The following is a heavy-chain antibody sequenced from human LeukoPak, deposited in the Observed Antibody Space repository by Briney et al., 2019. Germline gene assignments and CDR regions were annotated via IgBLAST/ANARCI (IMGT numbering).Heavy chain of an antibody. J-gene: IGHJ6*02. Sequence: PSGGSLRLSCAASGFTFSSYAMSWVRQAPGKGLEWVSAISGSGGSTYYADSVKGRFTISRDNSKNTLYLQMNSLRAEDTAVYYCAKDVVVTTYYYYYYGMDVWGQGTTVTVSS. CDR1: GFTFSSYA. V-gene: IGHV3-23*01. D-gene: IGHD2-21*02. CDR3: AKDVVVTTYYYYYYGMDV. CDR2: ISGSGGST.